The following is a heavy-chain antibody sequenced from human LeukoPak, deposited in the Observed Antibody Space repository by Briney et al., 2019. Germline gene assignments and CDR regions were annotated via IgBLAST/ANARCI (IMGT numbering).Heavy chain of an antibody. J-gene: IGHJ4*02. Sequence: ASVKVSCKASGYTFTSYSISWVRQAPGQGLEWLGWVRGCNGDTNYAQKIQGRVSMTTDTSTTTAYMELRSLTSDDTAVYYCARDGSRKDSTLLDYWGQGTLVIVSS. V-gene: IGHV1-18*01. CDR3: ARDGSRKDSTLLDY. CDR2: VRGCNGDT. D-gene: IGHD6-13*01. CDR1: GYTFTSYS.